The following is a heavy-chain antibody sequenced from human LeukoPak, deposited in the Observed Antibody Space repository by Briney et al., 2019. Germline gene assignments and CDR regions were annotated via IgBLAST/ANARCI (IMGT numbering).Heavy chain of an antibody. J-gene: IGHJ6*04. CDR3: ARSRGGSGSYNYYGMDV. Sequence: KTSETLSLTCTVSGGSIRSDYWTWIRQPPGKGLEWIGHIHYSESTNYNPSLKSRVTISVDTSMNQFSLKLSSVTAADTAVYYCARSRGGSGSYNYYGMDVWGKGTTVTVSS. CDR2: IHYSEST. CDR1: GGSIRSDY. V-gene: IGHV4-59*01. D-gene: IGHD3-10*01.